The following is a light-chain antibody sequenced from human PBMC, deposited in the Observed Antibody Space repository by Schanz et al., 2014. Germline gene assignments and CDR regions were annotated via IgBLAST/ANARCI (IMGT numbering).Light chain of an antibody. V-gene: IGKV2-28*01. CDR1: QSLLHDNGNNY. CDR3: MQALHSPLT. CDR2: LGS. J-gene: IGKJ4*01. Sequence: DIVMTQSPLSLPVTPGEPASISCRSSQSLLHDNGNNYLDWYLQKPGQSPQVLIYLGSNRASGVPDRFSGGGSGTDFTLKISRVEAEDVGVYYCMQALHSPLTFGGGTKVEIK.